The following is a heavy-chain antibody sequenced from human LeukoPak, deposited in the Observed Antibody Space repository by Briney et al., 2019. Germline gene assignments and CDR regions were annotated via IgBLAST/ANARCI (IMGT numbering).Heavy chain of an antibody. CDR2: ISGGSRDT. J-gene: IGHJ6*03. D-gene: IGHD6-13*01. Sequence: GGSLRLSCVASGFTFNRYDMSWVRQAPGKGLEWVSSISGGSRDTYYAVSVKGRFTISRDNSKNTLYLQMNSLRAEDTAIYYCSSSLYPGGRYYYMDVWGRGTTVTISS. CDR1: GFTFNRYD. V-gene: IGHV3-23*01. CDR3: SSSLYPGGRYYYMDV.